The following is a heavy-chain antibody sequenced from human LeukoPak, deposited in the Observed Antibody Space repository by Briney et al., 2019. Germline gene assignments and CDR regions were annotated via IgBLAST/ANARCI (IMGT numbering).Heavy chain of an antibody. CDR2: IFYSGST. D-gene: IGHD6-6*01. CDR3: ARHYYSSSFYYQYYYMDV. V-gene: IGHV4-39*01. Sequence: PSETLSLTCTVSGDSINSRSYYWGWIRQPPGKGLEWIGSIFYSGSTYYNPSLKSRVTISVDTSKNQFSLKLSSVTAADTAVYYCARHYYSSSFYYQYYYMDVWGKETTVTVSS. J-gene: IGHJ6*03. CDR1: GDSINSRSYY.